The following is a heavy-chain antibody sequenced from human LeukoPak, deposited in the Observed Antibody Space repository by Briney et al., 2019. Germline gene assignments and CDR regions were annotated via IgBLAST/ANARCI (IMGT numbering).Heavy chain of an antibody. J-gene: IGHJ4*02. CDR1: GGSISSGDYY. V-gene: IGHV4-30-4*01. CDR3: ARGSPVVTHFDY. Sequence: PSQTLSLTCTVSGGSISSGDYYWSWICQPPGKGLEWIGYIYYSGSTYYNPSLKSRVTMSVDTSKNQFSLKLSSVTAADTAVYYCARGSPVVTHFDYWGQGTLVTVSS. CDR2: IYYSGST. D-gene: IGHD4-23*01.